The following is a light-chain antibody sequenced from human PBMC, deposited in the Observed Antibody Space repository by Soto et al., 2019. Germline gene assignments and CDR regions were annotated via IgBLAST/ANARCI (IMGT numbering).Light chain of an antibody. Sequence: DIPMTQSPSILSASVGDRVTITCRASQSSGSWVAWYQQKPGRAPNLLIHKASHLESGVPSRFSGSGSGTDFTLTISSRQPDDFATYYCQHYNSYSEAFGQGTKVDIK. CDR1: QSSGSW. CDR3: QHYNSYSEA. V-gene: IGKV1-5*03. CDR2: KAS. J-gene: IGKJ1*01.